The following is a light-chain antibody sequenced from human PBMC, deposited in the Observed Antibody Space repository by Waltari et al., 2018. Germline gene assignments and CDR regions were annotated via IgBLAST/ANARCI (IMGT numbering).Light chain of an antibody. CDR3: QQYYDWRRVT. Sequence: EIVMTQSPATLSVSPGERATLSCRASQSVSGNLAWYQQKTGQAPRLLIYGASTRATGIPARFSGSASGTEFTLTISSLQSEDSAVYYCQQYYDWRRVTFGQGTRLEIK. J-gene: IGKJ5*01. CDR1: QSVSGN. V-gene: IGKV3D-15*01. CDR2: GAS.